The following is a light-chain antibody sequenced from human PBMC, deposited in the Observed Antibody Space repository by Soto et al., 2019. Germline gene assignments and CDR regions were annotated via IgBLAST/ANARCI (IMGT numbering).Light chain of an antibody. CDR3: QQVESGTWT. Sequence: DIQMTQSPSTLSPSVGNRVTTTCRASQSISSWLAWYQQKPGKAPKLLIYDASSLASGVPSRFSGSGSGTEFILTINGLQPDDFATYFCQQVESGTWTFGQGTRWIS. J-gene: IGKJ1*01. CDR1: QSISSW. V-gene: IGKV1-5*01. CDR2: DAS.